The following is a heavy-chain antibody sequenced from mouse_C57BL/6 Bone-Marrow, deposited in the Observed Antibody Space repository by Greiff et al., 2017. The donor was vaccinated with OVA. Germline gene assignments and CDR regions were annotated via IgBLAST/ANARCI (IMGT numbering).Heavy chain of an antibody. V-gene: IGHV4-1*01. J-gene: IGHJ2*01. Sequence: EADGVDFSRYWMSWVRRAPGKGLEWIGEINPDSSTINYAPSLKDKFIISRDNAKNTLYLQMSKVRSEDTALYYCATGSSLDYWGQGTTLTVSS. CDR1: GVDFSRYW. CDR3: ATGSSLDY. CDR2: INPDSSTI. D-gene: IGHD1-1*01.